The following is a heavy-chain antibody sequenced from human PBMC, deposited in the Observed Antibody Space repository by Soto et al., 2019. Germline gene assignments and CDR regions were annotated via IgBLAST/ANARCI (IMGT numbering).Heavy chain of an antibody. D-gene: IGHD3-10*01. Sequence: GGSLRLSCAASGFTFSSYGMHWVRQAPGKGLEWVAVIWYDGSNKYYADSVKGRFTISRDNSKNTLYLQMNSLRAEDTAVYYCARDGELKAESISYYGMDVWGQGTTVTVSS. J-gene: IGHJ6*02. CDR2: IWYDGSNK. CDR1: GFTFSSYG. V-gene: IGHV3-33*01. CDR3: ARDGELKAESISYYGMDV.